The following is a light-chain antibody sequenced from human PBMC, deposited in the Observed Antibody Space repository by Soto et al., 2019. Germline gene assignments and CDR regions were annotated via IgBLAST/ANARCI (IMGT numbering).Light chain of an antibody. Sequence: DIQITYPPSTLSGAVGDRVTITLWASQTSSSWLAWYQQKPGKATKLMIDKASTLKSGAPSRFSGSGSGTDFTLTISSLEDEDVAVYYCQERSNWWTFGQGTKVDIK. CDR3: QERSNWWT. V-gene: IGKV1-5*03. J-gene: IGKJ1*01. CDR1: QTSSSW. CDR2: KAS.